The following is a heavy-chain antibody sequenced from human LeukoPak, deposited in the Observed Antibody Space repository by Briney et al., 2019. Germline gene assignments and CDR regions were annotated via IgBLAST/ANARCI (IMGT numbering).Heavy chain of an antibody. CDR1: GFTFSSYA. D-gene: IGHD3-22*01. Sequence: PGGSLRLSCAASGFTFSSYAMSWVRQAPGKGLEWVSAISGSGGSTYYADSGKGRFTIYRDNSKNTLYLQMNSLRAEDTAVYYCAKDSYDSSGYTLDYWGQGTLVTVSS. CDR2: ISGSGGST. J-gene: IGHJ4*02. CDR3: AKDSYDSSGYTLDY. V-gene: IGHV3-23*01.